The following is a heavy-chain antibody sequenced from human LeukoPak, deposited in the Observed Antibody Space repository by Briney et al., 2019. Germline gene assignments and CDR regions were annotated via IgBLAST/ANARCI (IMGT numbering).Heavy chain of an antibody. V-gene: IGHV4-59*01. CDR1: GGSISPYY. CDR2: IYYSGST. CDR3: AGGGQWLVQGY. J-gene: IGHJ4*02. Sequence: KPSETLSLTCTVSGGSISPYYWSWIRQPPGKGLEWIGYIYYSGSTNYNPSLKSRVTISVDTSKNQFSLKLSSVTAADTAVYYCAGGGQWLVQGYWGQGTLVTVSS. D-gene: IGHD6-19*01.